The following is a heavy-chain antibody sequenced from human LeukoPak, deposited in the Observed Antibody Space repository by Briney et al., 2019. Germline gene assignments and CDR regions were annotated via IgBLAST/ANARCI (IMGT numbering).Heavy chain of an antibody. D-gene: IGHD1-26*01. V-gene: IGHV3-30*02. Sequence: GGSLRLSCGASGFIFSTYDMHWVRQAPGKVLEWVAFIRSDGNYNYYADSVKGRFTISRDNSKNTLYLQMNSLRPEDTALYYCRKPSGSGVDYWGQGTLVTVS. CDR3: RKPSGSGVDY. CDR2: IRSDGNYN. J-gene: IGHJ4*02. CDR1: GFIFSTYD.